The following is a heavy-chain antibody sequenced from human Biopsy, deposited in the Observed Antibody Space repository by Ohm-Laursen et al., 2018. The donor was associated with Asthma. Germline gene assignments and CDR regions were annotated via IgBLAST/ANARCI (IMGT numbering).Heavy chain of an antibody. Sequence: VASVKVSCKAPGGTFSNFAISWVRQAPGQGLEWLGGIMTVFGTTNYAQKFQGRVTITADKSTSTAYMEVTSLRSEDTAIYYCARCQVGYSSGWSLLLKKIYYSGMDVWGQGTAVTISS. V-gene: IGHV1-69*06. CDR1: GGTFSNFA. J-gene: IGHJ6*02. CDR2: IMTVFGTT. CDR3: ARCQVGYSSGWSLLLKKIYYSGMDV. D-gene: IGHD6-19*01.